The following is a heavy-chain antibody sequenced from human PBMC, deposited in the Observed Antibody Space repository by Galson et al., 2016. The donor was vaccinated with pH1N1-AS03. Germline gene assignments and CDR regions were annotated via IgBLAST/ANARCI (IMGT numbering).Heavy chain of an antibody. CDR2: ISGADLST. V-gene: IGHV3-23*01. CDR3: ANPRASGTTMVTRLDY. J-gene: IGHJ4*02. CDR1: GFTFSTYA. Sequence: SLRLSCAASGFTFSTYAMSWVRQAPGKGLEWVSSISGADLSTHYADSVKGRFTVSRDNSKNTLYLQMNGLGAEDTAIYYCANPRASGTTMVTRLDYWGQGTLVTVSS. D-gene: IGHD5-18*01.